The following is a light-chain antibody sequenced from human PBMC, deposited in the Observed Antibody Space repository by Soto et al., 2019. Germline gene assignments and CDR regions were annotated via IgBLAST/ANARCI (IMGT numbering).Light chain of an antibody. Sequence: QTVVTQEPSFSVSPGRTVTLTCDLSSGSVSTSYYPSWYQQTPGQAPRTLIYSTNTRSSGVPDRFSGSILGNKAALTITGAQADDESDYYCVLYMGSGIWVFGGGTQLTVL. CDR2: STN. CDR1: SGSVSTSYY. J-gene: IGLJ3*02. CDR3: VLYMGSGIWV. V-gene: IGLV8-61*01.